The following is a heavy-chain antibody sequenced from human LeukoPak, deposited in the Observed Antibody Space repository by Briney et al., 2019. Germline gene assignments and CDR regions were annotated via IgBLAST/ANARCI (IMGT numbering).Heavy chain of an antibody. V-gene: IGHV4-4*07. CDR1: GGSISSYY. J-gene: IGHJ4*02. CDR3: ARVMWSGYTYFDY. D-gene: IGHD3-3*01. CDR2: IYASGST. Sequence: SETLSLTCTVSGGSISSYYWNWIRQPAGKGLEWIGRIYASGSTNYNPSLESRVTISVDTSKNQFSLKLSSVTAADTAVYYCARVMWSGYTYFDYWGQGTLVTVSS.